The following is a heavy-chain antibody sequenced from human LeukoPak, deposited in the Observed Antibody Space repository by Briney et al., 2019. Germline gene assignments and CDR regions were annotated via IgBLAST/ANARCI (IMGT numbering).Heavy chain of an antibody. J-gene: IGHJ4*02. CDR1: GFTFSSYA. CDR3: AKDSLGTPAQNDDY. Sequence: GRSLRLSCAASGFTFSSYAMHWVRQAPGKGLEWVAVISYDGSNKYYADSVKGRFTISRDNSKNTLYLQMNSLRAEDTAVYYCAKDSLGTPAQNDDYWGQGTLVTVSS. D-gene: IGHD1-14*01. CDR2: ISYDGSNK. V-gene: IGHV3-30-3*01.